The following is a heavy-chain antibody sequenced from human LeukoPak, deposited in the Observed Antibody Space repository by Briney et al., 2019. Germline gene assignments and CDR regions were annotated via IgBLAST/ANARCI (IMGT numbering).Heavy chain of an antibody. D-gene: IGHD3-10*02. Sequence: GGSLRLSCAASGFTFSSYGMHWVRQAPGKGLEWVAFIRHDGSNKYYADSVKGRFTISRDNSKNTLYLQMNSLRAEDTAVYYCAELGITMIGGVWGKGTTVTISS. CDR1: GFTFSSYG. CDR3: AELGITMIGGV. J-gene: IGHJ6*04. CDR2: IRHDGSNK. V-gene: IGHV3-30*02.